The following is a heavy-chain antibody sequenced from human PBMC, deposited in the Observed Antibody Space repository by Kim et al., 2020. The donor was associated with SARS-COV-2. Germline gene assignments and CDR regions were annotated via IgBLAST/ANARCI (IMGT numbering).Heavy chain of an antibody. CDR1: GYTFTSYA. D-gene: IGHD2-15*01. Sequence: ASVKVSCKASGYTFTSYAMNWVRQAPGQGLEWMGWINTNTGNPTYAQGFTGRFVFSLDTSVSTAYLQISSLKAEDTAVYYCARDIAVVAARGYYYYMDVWGKGTTVTVSS. CDR2: INTNTGNP. CDR3: ARDIAVVAARGYYYYMDV. J-gene: IGHJ6*03. V-gene: IGHV7-4-1*02.